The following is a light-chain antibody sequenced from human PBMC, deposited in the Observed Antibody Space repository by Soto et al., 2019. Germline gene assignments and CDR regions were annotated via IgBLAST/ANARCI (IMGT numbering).Light chain of an antibody. Sequence: DIQMTQSPSSLSASVGDRVTITCRASQSISNYLAWYQQKPGKAPKLLIYAASTLQSGVPSRFSGSGSGTDFTLTISSLQPEDVATYYCQKYNSAPPAFGQGTKVEIK. CDR1: QSISNY. J-gene: IGKJ1*01. CDR2: AAS. CDR3: QKYNSAPPA. V-gene: IGKV1-27*01.